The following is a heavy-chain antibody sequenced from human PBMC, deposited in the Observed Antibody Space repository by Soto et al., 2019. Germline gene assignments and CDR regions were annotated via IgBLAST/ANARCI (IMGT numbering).Heavy chain of an antibody. V-gene: IGHV3-64D*06. D-gene: IGHD3-22*01. Sequence: PGGSLRLSCAASGFTFSSYAMHWVRQAPGKGLEYVSSISTNGGSTDYADSVKGRFTISRDNSKNTVYLQMSSLRVEDTAVYYCLKEEYYYISGGFYPFDYGGQGTLVTVSS. CDR2: ISTNGGST. J-gene: IGHJ4*02. CDR3: LKEEYYYISGGFYPFDY. CDR1: GFTFSSYA.